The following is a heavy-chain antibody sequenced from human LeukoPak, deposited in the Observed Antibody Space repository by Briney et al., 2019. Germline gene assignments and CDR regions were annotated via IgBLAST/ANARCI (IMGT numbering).Heavy chain of an antibody. Sequence: QPGGSLRLSCSASGFPFTTYWIHWVRQAPGKGLVWVPRINGDGSSTNYADSVKGRFTISRDNAKNTVYLQMNSLRAEDTAMYYCARVGGTNTAYFYWGQGTLVTVSS. CDR1: GFPFTTYW. V-gene: IGHV3-74*01. CDR2: INGDGSST. J-gene: IGHJ4*02. D-gene: IGHD1-7*01. CDR3: ARVGGTNTAYFY.